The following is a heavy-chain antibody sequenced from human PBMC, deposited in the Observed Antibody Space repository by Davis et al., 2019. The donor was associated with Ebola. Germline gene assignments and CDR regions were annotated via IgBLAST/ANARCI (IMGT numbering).Heavy chain of an antibody. J-gene: IGHJ6*02. CDR1: GYTFTSYD. Sequence: ASVKVSCKASGYTFTSYDINWVRQATGQGLEWMGWMNPHSGNTGYAQKFQGRVTMTRDTSIGTAYMELSSLGSDDTAVYFCARASPPEYNVWSRNPHYHYFPMDVWGQGTTVTVSS. D-gene: IGHD3-10*02. V-gene: IGHV1-8*01. CDR2: MNPHSGNT. CDR3: ARASPPEYNVWSRNPHYHYFPMDV.